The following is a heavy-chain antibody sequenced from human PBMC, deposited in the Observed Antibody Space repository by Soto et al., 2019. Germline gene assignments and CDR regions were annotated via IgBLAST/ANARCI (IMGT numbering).Heavy chain of an antibody. D-gene: IGHD6-13*01. V-gene: IGHV4-34*01. CDR1: GGSFSGYY. J-gene: IGHJ5*02. CDR2: INHSGST. CDR3: ARGASGYSSSWYRRWFDP. Sequence: SETLSLTCAVYGGSFSGYYWSWIRQPPGKGLERIGEINHSGSTNYNPSLKSRVTISVDTSKNQFSLKLSSVTAADTAVYYCARGASGYSSSWYRRWFDPWGQGTLVTVSS.